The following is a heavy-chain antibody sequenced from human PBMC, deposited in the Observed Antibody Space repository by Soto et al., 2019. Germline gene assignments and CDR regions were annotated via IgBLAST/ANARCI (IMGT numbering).Heavy chain of an antibody. D-gene: IGHD3-10*01. V-gene: IGHV1-2*04. CDR3: ARDAQLLLWFGEPSWNGMDV. J-gene: IGHJ6*02. Sequence: ASVKVSCKASGYTFTGYYMHWVRQAPGQGLEWMGWNNPNSGGTNYAQKFQGWVTMTRDTSISTAYMELSRLRSDDTAVYYFARDAQLLLWFGEPSWNGMDVWGQGTTVTVSS. CDR2: NNPNSGGT. CDR1: GYTFTGYY.